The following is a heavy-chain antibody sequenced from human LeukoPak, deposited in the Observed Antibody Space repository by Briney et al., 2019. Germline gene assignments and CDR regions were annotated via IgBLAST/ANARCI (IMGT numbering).Heavy chain of an antibody. Sequence: PGGSLRLSCAASGFTFSNYGMSWVRQAPGKGLEWVSGISSSGGSTYYADSVKGRFTISRDNSKNTLYLQMNSLRAEDTAVYYCAKAGGYYVYWFDPWGQGTLVTVSS. D-gene: IGHD1-26*01. V-gene: IGHV3-23*01. CDR3: AKAGGYYVYWFDP. CDR1: GFTFSNYG. CDR2: ISSSGGST. J-gene: IGHJ5*02.